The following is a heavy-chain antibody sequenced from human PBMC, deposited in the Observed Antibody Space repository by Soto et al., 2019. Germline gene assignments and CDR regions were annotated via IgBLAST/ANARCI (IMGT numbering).Heavy chain of an antibody. V-gene: IGHV4-59*08. CDR1: SGPDRSHN. CDR3: VRKGIDYLHGFVDA. J-gene: IGHJ6*02. Sequence: QVQLQQSGPRLVKPSETLSLTCTVSSGPDRSHNWGWIRQPPGRGLEWIGYVYYTGDTAYNPSLRGRVTISADTSTNDISLTLTSVTAADTAVYYCVRKGIDYLHGFVDAWVQGTTVSVSS. D-gene: IGHD4-17*01. CDR2: VYYTGDT.